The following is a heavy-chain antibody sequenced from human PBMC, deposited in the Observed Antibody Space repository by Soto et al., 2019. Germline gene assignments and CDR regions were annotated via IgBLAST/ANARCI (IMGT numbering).Heavy chain of an antibody. CDR2: INPNSGGT. CDR3: ARVXRQQLATPTDYYYGMDV. D-gene: IGHD6-13*01. CDR1: GYTFTGYY. J-gene: IGHJ6*02. Sequence: ASVKVSCKASGYTFTGYYMHWVRQAPGQGLEWMGWINPNSGGTNYAQKFQGRVTMTRDTSISTAYMELSRLRSEDTAVYYCARVXRQQLATPTDYYYGMDVWGQGTTVTVSS. V-gene: IGHV1-2*02.